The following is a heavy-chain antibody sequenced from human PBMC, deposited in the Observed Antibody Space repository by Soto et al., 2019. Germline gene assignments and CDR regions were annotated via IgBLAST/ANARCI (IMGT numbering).Heavy chain of an antibody. Sequence: QVQLQESGPGLVKPSETLSLTCTVSGGSISSYYWSWMRQPPGKGLEWIGHIYDSGSTNYNPSLKSRVPIAVDTSKTQSSLTLRSVTAADTAVYSCASSYSGGWFFDYWGRGTLVPVSS. CDR1: GGSISSYY. J-gene: IGHJ4*02. CDR2: IYDSGST. V-gene: IGHV4-4*08. D-gene: IGHD6-19*01. CDR3: ASSYSGGWFFDY.